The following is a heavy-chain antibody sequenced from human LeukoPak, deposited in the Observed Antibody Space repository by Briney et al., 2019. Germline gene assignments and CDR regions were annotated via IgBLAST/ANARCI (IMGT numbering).Heavy chain of an antibody. CDR3: AKRAMVTTWLDY. Sequence: GGSLRLSCAASGFHFSSYAMSWVRPAPGRGLAWVYSINGSGCSTYYADSVKGRFTISRDKSKNTLYLQMNSLRAEDTAVYYCAKRAMVTTWLDYWGQGTLVTVSS. J-gene: IGHJ4*02. D-gene: IGHD4-11*01. CDR1: GFHFSSYA. V-gene: IGHV3-23*01. CDR2: INGSGCST.